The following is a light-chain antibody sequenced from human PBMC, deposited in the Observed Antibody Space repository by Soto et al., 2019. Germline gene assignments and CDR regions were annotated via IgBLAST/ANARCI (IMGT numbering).Light chain of an antibody. V-gene: IGKV3-15*01. CDR2: GAS. J-gene: IGKJ4*01. CDR3: QQYNNWPPLT. CDR1: QSVSRN. Sequence: EILMTQSPATLSVSPGETATLSCRASQSVSRNLAWYQQKPGQAPRLLIYGASTRATGIPARFSGSGSGTEFTLTISSLQSEDFAVYYCQQYNNWPPLTFGGGTKVDIK.